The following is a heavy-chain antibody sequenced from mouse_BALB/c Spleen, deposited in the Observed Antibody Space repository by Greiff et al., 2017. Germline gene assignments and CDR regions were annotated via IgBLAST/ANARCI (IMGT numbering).Heavy chain of an antibody. CDR2: ISSGGST. Sequence: EVQLVESGGGLVKPGGSLKLSCAASGFTFSSYAMSWVRQTPEKRLEWVASISSGGSTYYPDSVKGRFTISRDNARNILYLQMSSLRSEDTAMYYCARGQETGTGRGYAMDYWGQGTSVTVSS. J-gene: IGHJ4*01. V-gene: IGHV5-6-5*01. CDR1: GFTFSSYA. D-gene: IGHD4-1*01. CDR3: ARGQETGTGRGYAMDY.